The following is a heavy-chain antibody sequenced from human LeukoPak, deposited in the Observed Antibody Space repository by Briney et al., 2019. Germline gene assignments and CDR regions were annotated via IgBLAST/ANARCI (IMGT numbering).Heavy chain of an antibody. CDR3: ARAPSSGWPYYYYYYGMDV. Sequence: GGSLRLSCAASGFTFSSYAMHWVRQAPGKGLEWVAVISYDGSNKYYADSVKGRFTISRDNSKNTLYLQMNSLRAEDTAVYYCARAPSSGWPYYYYYYGMDVWGQGTTVTVSS. J-gene: IGHJ6*02. CDR2: ISYDGSNK. D-gene: IGHD6-19*01. V-gene: IGHV3-30*04. CDR1: GFTFSSYA.